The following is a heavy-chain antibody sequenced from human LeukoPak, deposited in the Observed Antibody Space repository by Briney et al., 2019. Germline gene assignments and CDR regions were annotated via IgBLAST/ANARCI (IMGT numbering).Heavy chain of an antibody. J-gene: IGHJ6*03. CDR2: MNPNSGNT. Sequence: GASVKVSCKASGYTFTSYDINWVRQATGQGLEWMGWMNPNSGNTGYAQKFQGRVTMTRNTSISIAYMELSSLRSEDTAVYYCARGRLVTYYYDSYYYYMDVWGKGTTVTISS. CDR3: ARGRLVTYYYDSYYYYMDV. V-gene: IGHV1-8*01. D-gene: IGHD3-22*01. CDR1: GYTFTSYD.